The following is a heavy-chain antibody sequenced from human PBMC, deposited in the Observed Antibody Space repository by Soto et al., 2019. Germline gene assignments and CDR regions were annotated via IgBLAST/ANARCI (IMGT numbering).Heavy chain of an antibody. CDR2: IWYDGSNK. J-gene: IGHJ4*02. CDR3: ARDLRASEERIAAAGPFDY. D-gene: IGHD6-13*01. CDR1: GFTFSSYG. Sequence: GGSLRLSCAASGFTFSSYGMHWVRQAPGKGLEWVAVIWYDGSNKYYADSVKGRFTISRDNSKNTLYLQMNSLRAEDTAVYYCARDLRASEERIAAAGPFDYWGQGTLVTVSS. V-gene: IGHV3-33*01.